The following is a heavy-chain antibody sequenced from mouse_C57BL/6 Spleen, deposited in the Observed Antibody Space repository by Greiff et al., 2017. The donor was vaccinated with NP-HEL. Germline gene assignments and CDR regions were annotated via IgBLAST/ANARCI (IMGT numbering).Heavy chain of an antibody. CDR2: IRSKSNNYAT. CDR3: VIPGITTVVAKGYFDV. V-gene: IGHV10-1*01. D-gene: IGHD1-1*01. CDR1: GFSFNTYA. J-gene: IGHJ1*03. Sequence: EVMLVESGGGLVQPKGSLKLSCAASGFSFNTYAMNWVRQAPGKGLEWVARIRSKSNNYATYYADSVKDRLTISRDDSESMLYLQMNTLKTEDTAMYYCVIPGITTVVAKGYFDVWGTGTTVTVSA.